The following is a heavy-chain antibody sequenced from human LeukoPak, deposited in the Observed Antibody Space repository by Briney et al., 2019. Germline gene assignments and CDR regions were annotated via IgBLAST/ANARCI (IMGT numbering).Heavy chain of an antibody. Sequence: PSETLSLTCAVYGGSFSGYYWSWIRQPPGKGLEWIGEINHGGSTNYNPSLKSRVTISVDTSKNQFSLKLSSVTAADTAVYYCARYGQQPSPSYYYYYGMDVWGQGTTVTVSS. V-gene: IGHV4-34*01. CDR3: ARYGQQPSPSYYYYYGMDV. CDR2: INHGGST. J-gene: IGHJ6*02. CDR1: GGSFSGYY. D-gene: IGHD6-13*01.